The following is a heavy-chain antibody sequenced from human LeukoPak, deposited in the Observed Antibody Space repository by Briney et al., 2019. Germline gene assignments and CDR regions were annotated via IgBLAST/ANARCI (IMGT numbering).Heavy chain of an antibody. D-gene: IGHD6-13*01. V-gene: IGHV3-48*04. Sequence: GGSLRLSCAASGFTFGSYSMNWVRQAPGKGLEWVSYISSSSSTIYYADSVKGRFTISRDNAKNSLYLQMNSLRAEDTAVYYCARSGDSVIAAQDNYYYYYMDVWGKGTTVTVSS. CDR2: ISSSSSTI. CDR1: GFTFGSYS. J-gene: IGHJ6*03. CDR3: ARSGDSVIAAQDNYYYYYMDV.